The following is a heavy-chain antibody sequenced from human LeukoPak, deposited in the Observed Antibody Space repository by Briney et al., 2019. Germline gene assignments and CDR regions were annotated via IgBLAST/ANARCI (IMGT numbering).Heavy chain of an antibody. Sequence: ASVKVACKTFGYTFTGNNMHWVRQAPGQGLEWMGWINPNTGDTNYAPKFQGRVTMTSDSSISTAYMELSRLRSDDTAVYYCARDSSEGGGEVDYWGQGTLVTVSS. J-gene: IGHJ4*02. CDR1: GYTFTGNN. CDR3: ARDSSEGGGEVDY. V-gene: IGHV1-2*02. CDR2: INPNTGDT. D-gene: IGHD2-2*01.